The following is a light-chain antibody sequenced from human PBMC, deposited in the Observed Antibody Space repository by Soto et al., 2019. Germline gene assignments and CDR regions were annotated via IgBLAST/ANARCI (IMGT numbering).Light chain of an antibody. J-gene: IGLJ2*01. Sequence: QSALTQPRSVSGSPGQSVTISCTGTSSDIGYYNYVSWYQQRPGKAPKLMIYEVNQRPSGVPDRFFGSKSGNTASLTISGLQAEDEADYYCCSYAGNAVVFGGGTKLTVL. CDR2: EVN. V-gene: IGLV2-11*01. CDR3: CSYAGNAVV. CDR1: SSDIGYYNY.